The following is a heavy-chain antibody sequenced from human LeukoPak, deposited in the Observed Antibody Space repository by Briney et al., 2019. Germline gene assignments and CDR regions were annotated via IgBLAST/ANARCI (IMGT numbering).Heavy chain of an antibody. CDR2: IRAKVHGGTT. J-gene: IGHJ4*02. V-gene: IGHV3-49*03. CDR1: GFTFDDYA. CDR3: SRALVYGDDRYYFDS. Sequence: PGGSLRLSCTASGFTFDDYAMSWIRQAPGKRLEWVGLIRAKVHGGTTEYAASVKGRFTISRDDFKSIAYLEMNSLKTGDTGVYYCSRALVYGDDRYYFDSWGQGTLVTVSS. D-gene: IGHD4-17*01.